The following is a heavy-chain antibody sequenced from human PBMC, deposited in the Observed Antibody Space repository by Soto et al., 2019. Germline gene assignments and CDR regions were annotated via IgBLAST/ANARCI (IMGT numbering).Heavy chain of an antibody. J-gene: IGHJ4*02. CDR1: GFTFSSHA. Sequence: GGSLRLSCVSSGFTFSSHAMHWVRQAPGKGLEWVSNIWFDGSNRNYADSVKGRFTISRDNSKNILFLQVSSLRVEDTAIYYCARAAYTSGYYYFDYWGQGAPVTVSS. CDR3: ARAAYTSGYYYFDY. V-gene: IGHV3-33*01. D-gene: IGHD6-19*01. CDR2: IWFDGSNR.